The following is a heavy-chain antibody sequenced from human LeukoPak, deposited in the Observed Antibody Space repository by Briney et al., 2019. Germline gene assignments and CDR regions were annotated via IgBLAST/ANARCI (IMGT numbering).Heavy chain of an antibody. Sequence: SETLSLTCTVSGGSISNYYWSWIRQPPGKGLEWIGYIYHSGSTNYNPSLKSRVTISVDTSKNQFSLKLSSVTAADTAVYYCGRYLKPSALSVFDIWGQGTMVTVSS. J-gene: IGHJ3*02. CDR2: IYHSGST. CDR1: GGSISNYY. V-gene: IGHV4-59*01. D-gene: IGHD2-2*01. CDR3: GRYLKPSALSVFDI.